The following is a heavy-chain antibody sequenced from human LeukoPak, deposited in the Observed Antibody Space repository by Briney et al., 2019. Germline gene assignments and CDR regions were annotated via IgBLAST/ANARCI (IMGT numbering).Heavy chain of an antibody. Sequence: SETLSLTCAVSDDSFSSHYWTWIRQPPGKGLEWIGYISYIASTNYNPSLKSRVTISIDTSRNQFSLRLSSVTAADTAVYYCARDLVTVTKGFDIWGQGTMVSVSS. CDR1: DDSFSSHY. D-gene: IGHD4-17*01. CDR2: ISYIAST. J-gene: IGHJ3*02. CDR3: ARDLVTVTKGFDI. V-gene: IGHV4-59*11.